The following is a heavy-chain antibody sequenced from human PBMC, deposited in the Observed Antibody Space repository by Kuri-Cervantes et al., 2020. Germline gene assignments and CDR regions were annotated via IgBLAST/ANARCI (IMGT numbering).Heavy chain of an antibody. V-gene: IGHV1-8*01. D-gene: IGHD2-2*02. J-gene: IGHJ6*02. CDR2: MNPNSGNT. CDR3: ARPDIVVVPAAIPYYYYGMDV. CDR1: GYTFTSYD. Sequence: ASVKVSCKASGYTFTSYDINWVRQATGQGLEWVGWMNPNSGNTGYAQKFQGRVTMTRNTSISTAYMELSSLRSEDTAVYYCARPDIVVVPAAIPYYYYGMDVWGQGTTVTVSS.